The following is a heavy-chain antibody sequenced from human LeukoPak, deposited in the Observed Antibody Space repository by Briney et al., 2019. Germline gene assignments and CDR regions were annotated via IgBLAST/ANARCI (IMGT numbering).Heavy chain of an antibody. V-gene: IGHV1-69*04. CDR2: IIPILGIA. Sequence: ASVKVSCKASGGTFSSYAISWVRQAPGQGLEWMGRIIPILGIANYAQKFQGRVTITADKSTSTAYMELSSLRSEDTAVYYCARGGRYYYDSSGSYHDVFDIWGQGTRVTVSS. CDR1: GGTFSSYA. D-gene: IGHD3-22*01. J-gene: IGHJ3*02. CDR3: ARGGRYYYDSSGSYHDVFDI.